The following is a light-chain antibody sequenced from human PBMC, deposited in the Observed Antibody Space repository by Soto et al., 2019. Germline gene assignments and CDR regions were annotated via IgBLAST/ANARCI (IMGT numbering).Light chain of an antibody. Sequence: EIVMTQSPATLSVSPGERATLSCRASQSVSSNLAWYQQKPGQAPRLLIYGASNRATGIPARFSGSGSGTEFTLTISSLQSEDFAVYYCQQYNNWPLWTFGQGTKLEIK. CDR2: GAS. J-gene: IGKJ1*01. CDR1: QSVSSN. CDR3: QQYNNWPLWT. V-gene: IGKV3-15*01.